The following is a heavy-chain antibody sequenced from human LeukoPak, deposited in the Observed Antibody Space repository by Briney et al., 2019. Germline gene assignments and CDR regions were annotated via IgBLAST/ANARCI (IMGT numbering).Heavy chain of an antibody. D-gene: IGHD3-3*01. CDR3: ARDRPYYDFWSGYSQYNWFDP. CDR2: IYYSGST. V-gene: IGHV4-31*03. CDR1: GGSISSGGYY. J-gene: IGHJ5*02. Sequence: PSETLSLTCTVSGGSISSGGYYWSWIRQHPGKGLEWIGYIYYSGSTYYNPSLKSRVTMSVDTSKNQFSLKLSSVTAADTAVYYCARDRPYYDFWSGYSQYNWFDPWGQGTLVTVSS.